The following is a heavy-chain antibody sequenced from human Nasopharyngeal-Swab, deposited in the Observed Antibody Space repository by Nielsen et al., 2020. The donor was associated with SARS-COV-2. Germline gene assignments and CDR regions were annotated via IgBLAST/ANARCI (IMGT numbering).Heavy chain of an antibody. CDR3: ARDGDILVVVAATLGFDF. V-gene: IGHV1-46*01. D-gene: IGHD2-15*01. CDR2: IIPSGGST. Sequence: ASVKVSCKTSGYKFTSYFIHWVRLAPGQGLEWMGVIIPSGGSTRYAQKFQGRVSMTGDTSTNTVYMELSSLKSEDTAVYYCARDGDILVVVAATLGFDFWGQGSQVTVSS. CDR1: GYKFTSYF. J-gene: IGHJ4*02.